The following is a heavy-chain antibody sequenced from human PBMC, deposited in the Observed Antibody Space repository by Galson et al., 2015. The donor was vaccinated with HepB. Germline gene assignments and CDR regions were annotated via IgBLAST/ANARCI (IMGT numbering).Heavy chain of an antibody. CDR3: ARIRDTTEIYYYYGMDV. CDR1: GFSLSTSGMC. CDR2: IDWDDDK. J-gene: IGHJ6*02. Sequence: PALVKPTQTLTLTCTFSGFSLSTSGMCVSWIRQPPGKALEWLARIDWDDDKYYSTSLKTRLTISKDTSKNQVVLTMTNMDPVDTATYYCARIRDTTEIYYYYGMDVWGQGTTVTVSS. D-gene: IGHD5-18*01. V-gene: IGHV2-70*11.